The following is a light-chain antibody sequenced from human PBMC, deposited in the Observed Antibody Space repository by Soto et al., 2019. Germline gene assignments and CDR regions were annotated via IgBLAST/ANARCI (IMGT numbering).Light chain of an antibody. CDR2: WGS. CDR3: IQALHTPS. Sequence: DIVMTQSPLSLSVSPGEPASISCRSSQSLLHSKENHNLDWYLQKPGQSPQHLIDWGSNRASGVPDRFSGSGSGTDFILKISRVVAEDVETYYCIQALHTPSFGVGTKVEI. CDR1: QSLLHSKENHN. J-gene: IGKJ4*01. V-gene: IGKV2-28*01.